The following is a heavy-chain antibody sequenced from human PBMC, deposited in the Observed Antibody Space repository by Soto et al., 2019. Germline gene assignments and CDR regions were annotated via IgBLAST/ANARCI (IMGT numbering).Heavy chain of an antibody. CDR2: FYDRETT. CDR1: GASISSRTDY. J-gene: IGHJ4*02. Sequence: QVQLQESGPGLVKPSQTLSLTCTVSGASISSRTDYWTWVRQHPGEGLEWIGYFYDRETTHYNPSFKSRISISVDTSKNYFSLIMRSVTAVDTAVYFCARSSVGFGYLKSWGQGTLVVFSS. D-gene: IGHD1-26*01. CDR3: ARSSVGFGYLKS. V-gene: IGHV4-31*03.